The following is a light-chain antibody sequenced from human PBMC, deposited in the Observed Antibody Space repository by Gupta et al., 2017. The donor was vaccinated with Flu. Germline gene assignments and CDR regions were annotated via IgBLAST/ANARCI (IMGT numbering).Light chain of an antibody. CDR3: GTWDNSLSGSWV. J-gene: IGLJ3*02. CDR1: SSNIGKHF. V-gene: IGLV1-51*02. CDR2: QDT. Sequence: VTISCSGSSSNIGKHFVSWYQQLPGNAPKLVIYQDTERPSGIPDRFSGSKSGTSATLGVTGLQTGDEAHYYCGTWDNSLSGSWVFGGGTKLTVL.